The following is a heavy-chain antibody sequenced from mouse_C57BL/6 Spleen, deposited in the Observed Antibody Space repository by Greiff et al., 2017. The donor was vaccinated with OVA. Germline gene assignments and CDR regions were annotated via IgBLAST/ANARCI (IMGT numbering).Heavy chain of an antibody. CDR3: APLLRPFAY. CDR1: GYTFTSCW. Sequence: QVQLQQPGAELVKPGASVKLSCKASGYTFTSCWMQWVKQRPGQGLEWIGEIDPSDSYTNYNQKFKGKATLTVDTSSSTAYMQLSSLTSEDSAVYYCAPLLRPFAYWGQGTLVTVSA. D-gene: IGHD1-2*01. J-gene: IGHJ3*01. CDR2: IDPSDSYT. V-gene: IGHV1-50*01.